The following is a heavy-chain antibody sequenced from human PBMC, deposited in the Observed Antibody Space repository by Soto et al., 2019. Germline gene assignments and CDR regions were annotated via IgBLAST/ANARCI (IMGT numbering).Heavy chain of an antibody. V-gene: IGHV3-30*18. CDR2: ISYDGSNK. Sequence: QVQLVESGGGVARPGGSLGSSVAASGFTLGGFGRHWARQAPGKGLEGVAVISYDGSNKYYADSVKGRFTISRDNSKNTLYLQMNSLRAEDTAVYYCAKDVGLQYYYYGMDVWGQGTTVTVSS. CDR1: GFTLGGFG. CDR3: AKDVGLQYYYYGMDV. D-gene: IGHD2-15*01. J-gene: IGHJ6*02.